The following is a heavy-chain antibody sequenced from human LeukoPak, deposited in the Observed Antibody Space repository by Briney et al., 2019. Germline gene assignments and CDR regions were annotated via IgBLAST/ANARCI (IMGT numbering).Heavy chain of an antibody. D-gene: IGHD2-21*01. CDR2: IYYSGST. CDR3: ARVPPFAFYGMDV. Sequence: SQTLSLTCTVSGGSISSGGYYWSWIRQHPGKGLEWFGYIYYSGSTYYNPSLKSRVTISVDTSKNQFSLKLSSVTAADTAVYYCARVPPFAFYGMDVWGQGTTVTVSS. J-gene: IGHJ6*02. V-gene: IGHV4-31*03. CDR1: GGSISSGGYY.